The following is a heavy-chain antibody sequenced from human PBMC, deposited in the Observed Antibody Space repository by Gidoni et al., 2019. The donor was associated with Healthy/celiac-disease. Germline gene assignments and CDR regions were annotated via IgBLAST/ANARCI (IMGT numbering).Heavy chain of an antibody. CDR1: GGSISSYS. Sequence: QVQLQESGPGLVKPSETLSLTCTVSGGSISSYSWSWIRQPPGKGLEWIGYIYYSGSTNYNPSLKSRVTISVDTSKNQFSLKLSSVTAADTAVYYCARVDEVRGGLAFDIWGQGTMVTVSS. J-gene: IGHJ3*02. CDR2: IYYSGST. D-gene: IGHD3-10*01. CDR3: ARVDEVRGGLAFDI. V-gene: IGHV4-59*01.